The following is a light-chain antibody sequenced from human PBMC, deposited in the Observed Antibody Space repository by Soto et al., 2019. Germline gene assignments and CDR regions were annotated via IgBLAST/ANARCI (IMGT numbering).Light chain of an antibody. Sequence: EIVMTQSPATLSVSPGERATLSCRAGQSVSSNLAWYQQKPGQAPRLLIYDASTRASDIPVRFSGSGSGTEFPLTISGLRSEDFAVYYCQQYDNWPPFSFGRGTKVDIK. CDR3: QQYDNWPPFS. CDR1: QSVSSN. CDR2: DAS. J-gene: IGKJ3*01. V-gene: IGKV3-15*01.